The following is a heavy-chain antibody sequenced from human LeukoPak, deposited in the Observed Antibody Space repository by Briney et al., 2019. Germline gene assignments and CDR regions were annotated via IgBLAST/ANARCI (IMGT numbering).Heavy chain of an antibody. CDR3: VQEFNHEQWFFDI. V-gene: IGHV3-30*18. J-gene: IGHJ2*01. CDR1: GFTFSSYA. CDR2: VSTDGTIK. Sequence: GGSLRLSCAASGFTFSSYAMGWVRQAPGKGLEWVAVVSTDGTIKYYADSMKGRFTVSRDNSKNTVDLQMNSLRVEDTALYFCVQEFNHEQWFFDIWGRGTLVTVSS. D-gene: IGHD3-22*01.